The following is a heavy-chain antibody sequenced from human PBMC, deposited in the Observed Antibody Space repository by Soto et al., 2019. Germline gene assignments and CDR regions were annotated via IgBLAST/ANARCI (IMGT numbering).Heavy chain of an antibody. CDR1: GGSVSSGSYY. Sequence: PSETLSLTCTVSGGSVSSGSYYWSWIRQPPGKGLEWIGYIYYSGSTNYNPSLKSRVTISVDTSKNQFSLKLSSVTAADTAVYYGAREPYSSSWYYYYDGMDDWGQGTKVTVSS. CDR2: IYYSGST. CDR3: AREPYSSSWYYYYDGMDD. J-gene: IGHJ6*02. D-gene: IGHD6-13*01. V-gene: IGHV4-61*01.